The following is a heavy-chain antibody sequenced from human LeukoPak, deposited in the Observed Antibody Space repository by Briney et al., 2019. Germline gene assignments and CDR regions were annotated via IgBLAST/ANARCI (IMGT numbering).Heavy chain of an antibody. CDR1: GFTFSSYS. V-gene: IGHV3-21*01. J-gene: IGHJ4*02. CDR3: ARDDSDTAMVLLNY. CDR2: ISSSSSYI. D-gene: IGHD5-18*01. Sequence: GGSLRLSCAASGFTFSSYSMNWVRQAPGKGLEWVSSISSSSSYIYYADSVKGRFTISRDNVKNSLYLQMNSLRAEDTAVYYCARDDSDTAMVLLNYWGQGTLVTVSS.